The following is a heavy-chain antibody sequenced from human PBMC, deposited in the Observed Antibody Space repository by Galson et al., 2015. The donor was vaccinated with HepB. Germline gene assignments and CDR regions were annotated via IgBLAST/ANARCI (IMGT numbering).Heavy chain of an antibody. V-gene: IGHV1-69*06. CDR1: GGTFSSYA. D-gene: IGHD6-19*01. CDR2: IIPIFGTA. CDR3: ATVPSGIAVAGTFDY. J-gene: IGHJ4*02. Sequence: CKASGGTFSSYAISWVRQAPGQGLEWMGGIIPIFGTAIYAQKFQGRVTMTEDTSTDTAYMELSSLRSEDTAVYYCATVPSGIAVAGTFDYWGQGTLVTVSS.